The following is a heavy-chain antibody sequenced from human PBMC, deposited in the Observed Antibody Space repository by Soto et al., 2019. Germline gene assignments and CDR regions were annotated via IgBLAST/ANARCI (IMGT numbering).Heavy chain of an antibody. CDR1: CFSVSNKTYY. Sequence: NPSETLSLTCGVSCFSVSNKTYYWSWIRQPPGKRLEWIGYVYYSGTTNYNPSLKSRVTISVDMSKNQFSLKLTSVTAADTAVYYCARDRGVLHQPSYYGMDVWGQGATVTVPS. CDR2: VYYSGTT. V-gene: IGHV4-61*01. CDR3: ARDRGVLHQPSYYGMDV. J-gene: IGHJ6*02. D-gene: IGHD1-26*01.